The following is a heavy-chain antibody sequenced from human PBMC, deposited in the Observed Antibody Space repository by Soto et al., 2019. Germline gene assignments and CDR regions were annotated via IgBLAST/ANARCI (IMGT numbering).Heavy chain of an antibody. D-gene: IGHD6-13*01. Sequence: QVQLVQSGAEVKKPGSSVKVSCKASGGTFSSYAISWVRQAPGQGLEWMGGIIPIFGTANYAQKFQGRVTITADESTSTAYMELSSLRSDDKAVHYCAMGGIAAAGNNGWFDPWGQGTLVTVSS. CDR3: AMGGIAAAGNNGWFDP. CDR1: GGTFSSYA. V-gene: IGHV1-69*01. J-gene: IGHJ5*02. CDR2: IIPIFGTA.